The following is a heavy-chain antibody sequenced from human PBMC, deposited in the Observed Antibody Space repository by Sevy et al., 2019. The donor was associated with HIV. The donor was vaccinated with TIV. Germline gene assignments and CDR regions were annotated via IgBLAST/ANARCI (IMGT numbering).Heavy chain of an antibody. D-gene: IGHD6-19*01. CDR3: AIITMSGTFDY. Sequence: ASVKVSCKASGYTFTNYDINWLRQATGQGFEWMGWMNPNSGSTGNAQRLQGRVTMTRNTSTGTAYMELSSLRSEDTAVYYCAIITMSGTFDYWGQGTLVTVSS. V-gene: IGHV1-8*01. J-gene: IGHJ4*02. CDR2: MNPNSGST. CDR1: GYTFTNYD.